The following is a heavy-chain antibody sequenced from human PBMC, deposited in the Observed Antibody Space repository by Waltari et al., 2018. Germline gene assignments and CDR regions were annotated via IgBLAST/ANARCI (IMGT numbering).Heavy chain of an antibody. V-gene: IGHV1-8*01. J-gene: IGHJ6*02. CDR3: ARLNHIVVVPAAPGDAYGMDV. CDR2: MNPNSGNT. D-gene: IGHD2-2*01. CDR1: GYTFTSYD. Sequence: QVQLVQSGAEVKTPGASVKVSCQASGYTFTSYDINWVRQAPGPGLEWMGGMNPNSGNTGYAQKFQGRVTMTRNTSISTAYMELSSLRSEDTAVYYCARLNHIVVVPAAPGDAYGMDVWGQGTTVTVSS.